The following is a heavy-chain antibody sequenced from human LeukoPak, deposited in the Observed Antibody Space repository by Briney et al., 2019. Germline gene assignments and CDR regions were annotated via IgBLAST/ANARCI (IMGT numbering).Heavy chain of an antibody. Sequence: ASVKVSCKASGYTFTGYYMHWVRQAPGQGLEWMGWMNPNSGNTGYAQKFQDRVTMTRNTSISTAYLELSSLGSEDTAMYYCASALKRGSAGTLIDHWGQGTLVTVSS. V-gene: IGHV1-8*02. CDR3: ASALKRGSAGTLIDH. CDR2: MNPNSGNT. D-gene: IGHD6-13*01. J-gene: IGHJ4*02. CDR1: GYTFTGYY.